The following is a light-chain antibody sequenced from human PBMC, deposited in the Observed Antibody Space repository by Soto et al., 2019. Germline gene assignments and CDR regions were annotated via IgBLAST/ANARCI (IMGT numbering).Light chain of an antibody. Sequence: QSALTQPASVSGSPGQSITISCTGASSDFINNNYVSWYQQHPGKAPTLIIYEVSNRPSGISHRFSGSKSGDTASLTISGLQAEDEADYYCSSFTNTTTLVLFGGGTKLTVL. CDR3: SSFTNTTTLVL. CDR1: SSDFINNNY. CDR2: EVS. J-gene: IGLJ2*01. V-gene: IGLV2-14*03.